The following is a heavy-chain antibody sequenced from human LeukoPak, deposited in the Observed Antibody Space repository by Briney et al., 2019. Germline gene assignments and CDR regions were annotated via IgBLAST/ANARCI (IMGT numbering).Heavy chain of an antibody. V-gene: IGHV4-34*01. CDR2: INHSGST. CDR1: GGSFSGYY. D-gene: IGHD6-13*01. J-gene: IGHJ5*02. Sequence: SETLSLTCAVYGGSFSGYYWSWIRQPPGKGLEWIGEINHSGSTNYNPSLKSRVTISVDTSKNQFSLKLSSVTAADTAVYYCARRCIAAAQVSWFDPWAREPWSPSPQ. CDR3: ARRCIAAAQVSWFDP.